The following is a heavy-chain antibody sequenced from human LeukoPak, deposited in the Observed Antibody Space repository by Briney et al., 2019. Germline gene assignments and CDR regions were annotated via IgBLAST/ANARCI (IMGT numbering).Heavy chain of an antibody. V-gene: IGHV3-7*01. J-gene: IGHJ3*02. CDR1: GFTFSSYW. D-gene: IGHD1-1*01. CDR3: TRDFPERLFAFDI. Sequence: GGSLRLSCAASGFTFSSYWMSWVRQALGNGLEWVANIKQDGSEKYYVDSVKGRFTISRDNAKNSLYLQMNSLRAEDTAVYYCTRDFPERLFAFDIWGQGTMVAVSS. CDR2: IKQDGSEK.